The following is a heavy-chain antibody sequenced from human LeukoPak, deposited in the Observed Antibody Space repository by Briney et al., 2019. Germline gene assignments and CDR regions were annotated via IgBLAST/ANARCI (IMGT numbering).Heavy chain of an antibody. Sequence: KPSETLSLTCTVSGGSISSGGYSWSWIRQPPGKGLEWIGYIYHSGSTYYNPSLKSRVTISVDRSKNQFSLKLSSVTAADTAVYYCASMVRGVKVEKSYAFDIWGQGTMVTVSS. V-gene: IGHV4-30-2*01. CDR2: IYHSGST. D-gene: IGHD3-10*01. CDR3: ASMVRGVKVEKSYAFDI. J-gene: IGHJ3*02. CDR1: GGSISSGGYS.